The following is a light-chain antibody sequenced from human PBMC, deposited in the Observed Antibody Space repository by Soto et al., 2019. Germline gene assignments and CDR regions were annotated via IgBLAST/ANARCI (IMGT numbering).Light chain of an antibody. CDR3: SSYSISTAYL. CDR2: EVS. CDR1: SSHVGGYDY. V-gene: IGLV2-14*01. J-gene: IGLJ1*01. Sequence: ALAQPASLSWSPGQSITISCTGTSSHVGGYDYVSWYQLHPGKAPKLMVFEVSNRPSGVSYRFSGSKSGNTASLTISGLQAEDEADYFCSSYSISTAYLFGTGTKVTVL.